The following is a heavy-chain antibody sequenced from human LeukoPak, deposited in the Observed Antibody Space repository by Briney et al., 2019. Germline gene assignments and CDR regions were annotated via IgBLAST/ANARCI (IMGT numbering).Heavy chain of an antibody. J-gene: IGHJ3*02. CDR2: ISAYNGNT. CDR3: ARDHVVHGSLRSNKDPGAFDI. Sequence: VASVKVSCKASGYTFTSYGISWVRQAPGQGLEWMGWISAYNGNTNYAQKLQGRVTMTTDTSTSTAYMELRSLRSDDTAVYYCARDHVVHGSLRSNKDPGAFDIWGQGTMVTVSS. CDR1: GYTFTSYG. D-gene: IGHD2-21*01. V-gene: IGHV1-18*01.